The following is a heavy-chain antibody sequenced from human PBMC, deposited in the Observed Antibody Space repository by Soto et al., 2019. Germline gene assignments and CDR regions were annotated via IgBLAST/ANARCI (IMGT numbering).Heavy chain of an antibody. D-gene: IGHD3-22*01. CDR2: IAVGSGDT. V-gene: IGHV1-58*01. J-gene: IGHJ4*02. CDR1: GFTFTSSA. CDR3: AATSPDHQDRSGFWGYLDY. Sequence: QTQLEQSGPEVKKPGTSVKVSCKASGFTFTSSAVQWLRQARGQRLEWIGWIAVGSGDTRYAQKFQERVTLIWDVSTSTSYMEMRSLRSDDTAVYYCAATSPDHQDRSGFWGYLDYWGQVALVTVSS.